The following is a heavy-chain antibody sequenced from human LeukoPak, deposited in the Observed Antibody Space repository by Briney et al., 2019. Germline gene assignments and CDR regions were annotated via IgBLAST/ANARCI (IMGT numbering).Heavy chain of an antibody. J-gene: IGHJ4*02. Sequence: GGSLRLSCAASGLTFSSHAMSWVRQAPGKGLEWVSIISASGGSTYYADSVKGRFTISRDNSKNTLYLQMNSLRVEDTAVYYCATNAGQWLVPFDHWGQGTLVTVSS. CDR1: GLTFSSHA. CDR2: ISASGGST. D-gene: IGHD6-19*01. V-gene: IGHV3-23*01. CDR3: ATNAGQWLVPFDH.